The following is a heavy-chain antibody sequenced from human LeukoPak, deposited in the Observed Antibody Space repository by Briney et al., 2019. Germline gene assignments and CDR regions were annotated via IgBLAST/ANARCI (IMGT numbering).Heavy chain of an antibody. Sequence: PSETLSLTCTVSGGSISSYYWSWIRQPPGKGLEWIGYIYYSGSTNYNPSLKSRVTISVDTSKNQFSLKLSSVTAADTAVYYCARLGYSGYDLGAFDIWGQGTMVTVSS. D-gene: IGHD5-12*01. CDR1: GGSISSYY. V-gene: IGHV4-59*08. CDR2: IYYSGST. CDR3: ARLGYSGYDLGAFDI. J-gene: IGHJ3*02.